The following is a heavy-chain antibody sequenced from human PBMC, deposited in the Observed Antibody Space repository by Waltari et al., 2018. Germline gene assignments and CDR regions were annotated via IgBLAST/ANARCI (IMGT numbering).Heavy chain of an antibody. D-gene: IGHD6-13*01. Sequence: QVQLQESGPGLVKPSETLSLTCAVSGYSISSGYYWGWIRQPPGKGLEWIGSIYHSGSTYYNPSLKSRVTISVDTSKNQFSLKLSSVTAADTAVYCCASGRDFSIAAAGTYNWFDPWGQGTLVTVSS. CDR1: GYSISSGYY. J-gene: IGHJ5*02. CDR2: IYHSGST. CDR3: ASGRDFSIAAAGTYNWFDP. V-gene: IGHV4-38-2*01.